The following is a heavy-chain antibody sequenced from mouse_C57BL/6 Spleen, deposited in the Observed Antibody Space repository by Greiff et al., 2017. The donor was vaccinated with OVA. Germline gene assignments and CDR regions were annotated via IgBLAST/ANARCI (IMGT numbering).Heavy chain of an antibody. CDR3: AILLRWNFDY. D-gene: IGHD1-1*01. V-gene: IGHV3-6*01. CDR2: ISYDGSN. CDR1: GYSITSGYY. J-gene: IGHJ2*01. Sequence: EVKLVESGPGLVKPSQSLSLTCSVTGYSITSGYYWNWIRQFPGNKLEWMGYISYDGSNNYNPSLKNRISITRDTSKNQFFLKLNSVTTEDTATYYCAILLRWNFDYWGQGTTLTVSS.